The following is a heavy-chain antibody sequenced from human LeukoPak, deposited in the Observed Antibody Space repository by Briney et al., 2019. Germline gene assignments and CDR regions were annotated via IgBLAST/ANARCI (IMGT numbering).Heavy chain of an antibody. V-gene: IGHV3-21*01. CDR1: GFTFSDYS. J-gene: IGHJ5*02. D-gene: IGHD5-12*01. CDR2: ISSSSSYI. Sequence: GGSLRLSCAASGFTFSDYSMNWARQAPGKGLEWVSSISSSSSYIHYADSVKGRFTISRDNAKNSLYLQMNSLRAEHTAVYYCARDGGGYRFYNWFDPWGQGTLVTVSS. CDR3: ARDGGGYRFYNWFDP.